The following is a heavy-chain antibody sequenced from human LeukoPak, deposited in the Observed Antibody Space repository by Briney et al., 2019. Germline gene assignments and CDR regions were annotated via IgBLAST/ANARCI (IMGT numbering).Heavy chain of an antibody. CDR3: ARDMGYYDSSGYYPTNFDY. CDR2: IIPIPCIA. Sequence: SVKVSCKASGGTFSTYAIRWMRQAPGQGLEWMGRIIPIPCIANYAQKFQGRVTITADKSTSTAYMELSSLRSEDTAVYYCARDMGYYDSSGYYPTNFDYWGQGTLVTVSS. D-gene: IGHD3-22*01. J-gene: IGHJ4*02. V-gene: IGHV1-69*04. CDR1: GGTFSTYA.